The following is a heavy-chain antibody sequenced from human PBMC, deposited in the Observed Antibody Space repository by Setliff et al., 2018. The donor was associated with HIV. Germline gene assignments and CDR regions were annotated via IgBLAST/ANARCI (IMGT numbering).Heavy chain of an antibody. Sequence: PGGSLRLSCAASGFTFNTYWMHWVRQAPGKGLVGVSHSNSDGSSTTYADSVKGRFTISRDNAKNSLYLQMNSLRAEDTALYYCARGISGWYAPLGYWGQGTLVTVSS. J-gene: IGHJ4*02. V-gene: IGHV3-74*01. D-gene: IGHD6-19*01. CDR3: ARGISGWYAPLGY. CDR1: GFTFNTYW. CDR2: SNSDGSST.